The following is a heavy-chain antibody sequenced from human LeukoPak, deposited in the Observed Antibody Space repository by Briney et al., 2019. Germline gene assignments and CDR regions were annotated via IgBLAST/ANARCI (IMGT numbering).Heavy chain of an antibody. D-gene: IGHD4-11*01. V-gene: IGHV3-7*01. Sequence: PGGSLRLSCAASGFTFSTYRMSWVRRAPGKGLEWVANIKQDGSEKHYVDSVKGRFTISRDNAKNSLYLQMSSLRAEDTAVYYCTRVEETATTAAIIRKYSYYYYYMDVWGKGNTVTVSS. J-gene: IGHJ6*03. CDR3: TRVEETATTAAIIRKYSYYYYYMDV. CDR2: IKQDGSEK. CDR1: GFTFSTYR.